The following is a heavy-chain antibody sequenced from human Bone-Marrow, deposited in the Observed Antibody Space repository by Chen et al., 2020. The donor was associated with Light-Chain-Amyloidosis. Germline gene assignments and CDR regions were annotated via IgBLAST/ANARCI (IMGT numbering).Heavy chain of an antibody. Sequence: QLQLQESGPGLVKPSETLSLTCTVSGGSVSSSSYYWGWIRQSPGKGPEWIGNIYYTGTTYYNPSLESRVTISIDTSKNQFSLKLRSVTAADTAVYYCARPSDSGWSYDAFHIWGQGTMVTVSS. V-gene: IGHV4-39*01. D-gene: IGHD6-19*01. CDR1: GGSVSSSSYY. CDR2: IYYTGTT. J-gene: IGHJ3*02. CDR3: ARPSDSGWSYDAFHI.